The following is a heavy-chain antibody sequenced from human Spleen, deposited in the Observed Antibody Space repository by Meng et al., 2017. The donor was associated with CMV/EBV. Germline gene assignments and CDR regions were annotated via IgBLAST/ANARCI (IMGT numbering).Heavy chain of an antibody. D-gene: IGHD3-3*01. V-gene: IGHV3-13*01. Sequence: GESLKISCAASGFTFSNYDMHWVRQVTGKGLEWVSSIDTAGDTYYSGSVKGRFTISRENAKNSLYLQMNSLRARDTAVYYCARDRPRGFWSGYRYGMDVWGQGTTVTGAS. CDR3: ARDRPRGFWSGYRYGMDV. J-gene: IGHJ6*02. CDR1: GFTFSNYD. CDR2: IDTAGDT.